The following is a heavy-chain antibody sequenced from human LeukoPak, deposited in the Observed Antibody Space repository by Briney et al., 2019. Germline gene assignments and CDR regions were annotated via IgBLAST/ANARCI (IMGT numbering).Heavy chain of an antibody. V-gene: IGHV3-9*01. Sequence: PGRSLRLSCAASGFTFDDYAMHWVRQAPGKGLEWVSGISWNSGSIGYADSVKGRFTISRDNAKNSLYLQMNSLRAEDTAVYYCATLDTYYYDSSGYYPSDYWGQGTLVTVSS. CDR2: ISWNSGSI. J-gene: IGHJ4*02. CDR1: GFTFDDYA. D-gene: IGHD3-22*01. CDR3: ATLDTYYYDSSGYYPSDY.